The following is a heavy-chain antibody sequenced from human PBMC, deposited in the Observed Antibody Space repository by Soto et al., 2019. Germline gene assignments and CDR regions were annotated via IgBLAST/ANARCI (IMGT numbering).Heavy chain of an antibody. J-gene: IGHJ4*02. CDR3: ARDSSSAFYDYIWGSYRSTRFFDY. D-gene: IGHD3-16*02. CDR1: GFTFSDYY. CDR2: ISSSGSTI. V-gene: IGHV3-11*01. Sequence: QVQLVESGGGLVKPGGSLRLSCAASGFTFSDYYMSWIRQAPGKGLEWVSYISSSGSTIYYADSVKGRFTISRDNAKNSLDLQMNSLRAEDTAVYYCARDSSSAFYDYIWGSYRSTRFFDYWGQGTLVTVSS.